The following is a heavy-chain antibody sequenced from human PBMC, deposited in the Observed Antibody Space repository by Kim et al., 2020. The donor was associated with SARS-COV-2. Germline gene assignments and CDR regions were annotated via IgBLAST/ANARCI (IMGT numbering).Heavy chain of an antibody. CDR3: ARPEHRGSSSWYEIGWFDP. Sequence: SETLSLTCTVSGGSISSSSYYWGWIRQPPGKGLEWIGSIYYSGSTYYNPSLKSRVTISVDTSKNQFSLKLSSVTAADTAVYYCARPEHRGSSSWYEIGWFDPWGQGTLVTVSS. V-gene: IGHV4-39*01. CDR1: GGSISSSSYY. CDR2: IYYSGST. J-gene: IGHJ5*02. D-gene: IGHD6-13*01.